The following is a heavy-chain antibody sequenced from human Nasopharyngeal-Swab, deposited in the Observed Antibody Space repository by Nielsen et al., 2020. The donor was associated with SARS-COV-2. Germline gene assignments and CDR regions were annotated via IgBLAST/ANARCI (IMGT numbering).Heavy chain of an antibody. CDR3: ARGKDFGEYYFDY. D-gene: IGHD3-10*01. CDR1: GGSISSADYS. CDR2: IYHSGST. V-gene: IGHV4-30-2*06. Sequence: LRLSCVVSGGSISSADYSWNWIRQSPGRGLEWIGNIYHSGSTSYNPSLKSRVTISVDRSKSHFSLKMTSVTAADTAVYLCARGKDFGEYYFDYWGQGTLVTVSS. J-gene: IGHJ4*02.